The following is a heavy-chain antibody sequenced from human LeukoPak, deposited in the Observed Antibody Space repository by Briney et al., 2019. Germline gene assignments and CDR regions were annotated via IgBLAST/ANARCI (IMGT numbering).Heavy chain of an antibody. CDR3: ATDSPGGTVHY. CDR1: GFTFSSYE. J-gene: IGHJ4*02. V-gene: IGHV3-48*03. CDR2: ISSGGSTR. Sequence: GGSLRLSCAASGFTFSSYEMNWVRQAPGKGLEWVSYISSGGSTRKYADSVKGRFTISRDNAKNSLYLQMNSLRAEDTALYYCATDSPGGTVHYWDQGTLVTVSS. D-gene: IGHD4-23*01.